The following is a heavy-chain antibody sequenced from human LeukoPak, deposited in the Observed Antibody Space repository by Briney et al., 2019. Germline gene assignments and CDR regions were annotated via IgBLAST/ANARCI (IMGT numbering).Heavy chain of an antibody. D-gene: IGHD2-2*01. CDR1: VYTLTELS. Sequence: ASVKVSCKVSVYTLTELSMHWVRQAPGKGREWMGGFDPEDGETIYAQKFQGRVTMTEDTSTDTAYMELSSLRSEDTAVYYCATSEWRVVPAAARYYYGMDVWGQGTTVTVSS. J-gene: IGHJ6*02. V-gene: IGHV1-24*01. CDR2: FDPEDGET. CDR3: ATSEWRVVPAAARYYYGMDV.